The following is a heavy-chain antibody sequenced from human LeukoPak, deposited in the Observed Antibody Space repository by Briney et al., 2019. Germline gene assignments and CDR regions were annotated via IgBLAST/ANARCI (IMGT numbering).Heavy chain of an antibody. J-gene: IGHJ6*03. V-gene: IGHV4-59*13. D-gene: IGHD3-3*01. CDR1: GGSISSYY. CDR2: VYYSGST. Sequence: PSETLSLTCTISGGSISSYYWSWIRQPPGKGLEWIGYVYYSGSTNYNSSLKSRVTISVDTSKNQFSLKLSSVTAADTAVYYCAREPDFWSGIGSYYYYYYYMDVWGKGTTVTVSS. CDR3: AREPDFWSGIGSYYYYYYYMDV.